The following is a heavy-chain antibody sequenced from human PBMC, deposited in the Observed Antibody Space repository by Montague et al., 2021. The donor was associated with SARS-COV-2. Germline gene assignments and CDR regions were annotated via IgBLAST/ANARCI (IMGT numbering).Heavy chain of an antibody. J-gene: IGHJ6*02. CDR3: ARGFRSVVPAVLGVAFYYYFDMDV. CDR2: INHSGST. CDR1: GGSFSGYY. D-gene: IGHD2-2*01. Sequence: SETLPLTCAVYGGSFSGYYWSWIRQPPGKGLEWNGKINHSGSTNXXPSLKSRVTISVDTSKNQLSLKLSSVTAADTAVYFCARGFRSVVPAVLGVAFYYYFDMDVWGQGTTVTVSS. V-gene: IGHV4-34*01.